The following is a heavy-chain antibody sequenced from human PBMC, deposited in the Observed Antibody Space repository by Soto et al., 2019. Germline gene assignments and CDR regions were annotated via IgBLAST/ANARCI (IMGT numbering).Heavy chain of an antibody. CDR1: GFTFSSYA. CDR3: ARAVIYSYGTFDY. D-gene: IGHD5-18*01. Sequence: VGSLRLSCAASGFTFSSYAMHWVRQAPGKGLEWVAVISYDGSNKYYADSVKGRFTISRDNSKNTLYLQMNSLRAEDTAVYYCARAVIYSYGTFDYWGQGTLVTVSS. CDR2: ISYDGSNK. J-gene: IGHJ4*02. V-gene: IGHV3-30-3*01.